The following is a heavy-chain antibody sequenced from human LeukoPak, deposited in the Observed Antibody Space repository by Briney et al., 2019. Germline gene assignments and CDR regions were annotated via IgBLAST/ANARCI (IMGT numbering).Heavy chain of an antibody. V-gene: IGHV3-48*01. D-gene: IGHD1-26*01. Sequence: GGSLRLSCVASQFSLGAFAMNWVRQAPGKGLEWISYISASSSATYYAESVKGRFTISRENAKDSLYLQMNSLRAEDTAVYYCARGVGRVGGTFDLWGQGTLVTVSP. CDR1: QFSLGAFA. CDR3: ARGVGRVGGTFDL. J-gene: IGHJ4*02. CDR2: ISASSSAT.